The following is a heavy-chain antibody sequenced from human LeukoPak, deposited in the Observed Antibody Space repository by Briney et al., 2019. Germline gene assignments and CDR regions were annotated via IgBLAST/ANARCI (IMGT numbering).Heavy chain of an antibody. CDR2: ISSSSSSI. V-gene: IGHV3-48*01. CDR3: ARDPFCTGGSCYRWFDP. CDR1: GFTFSSYS. D-gene: IGHD2-15*01. J-gene: IGHJ5*02. Sequence: PGGSLRLSCSASGFTFSSYSMNWVRQAQGQGLEWVSYISSSSSSIYYADSVKGRFTISRDNAKNSLYLQMNSLRVEDTAVYYCARDPFCTGGSCYRWFDPWGQGTLVTVSS.